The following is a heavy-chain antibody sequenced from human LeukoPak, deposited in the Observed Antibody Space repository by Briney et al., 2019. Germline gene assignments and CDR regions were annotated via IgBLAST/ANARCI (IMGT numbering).Heavy chain of an antibody. CDR1: GYTFTGYY. CDR2: VNPNSGGT. CDR3: ANRAFDI. J-gene: IGHJ3*02. Sequence: GASVKVSCKASGYTFTGYYIHWVRQVPGQGLEWMGCVNPNSGGTNYAQKFQGRVTMTRDTSISTAYMELYSLRSDDTAVYFCANRAFDIWGQGTMVTVSS. V-gene: IGHV1-2*02.